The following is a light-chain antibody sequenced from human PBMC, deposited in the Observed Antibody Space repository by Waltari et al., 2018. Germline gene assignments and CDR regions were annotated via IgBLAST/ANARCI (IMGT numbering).Light chain of an antibody. J-gene: IGLJ3*02. Sequence: QSALPQPASVSGSPGQSIPISCTGTSSDVGGYNYVSWYQQHPGKAPKLMIYDVSNQPSGVSNRFSGSKSGNTASLTISGLQAEDEADYYCSSYTSSSTLVFGGGTKLTVL. CDR3: SSYTSSSTLV. V-gene: IGLV2-14*03. CDR2: DVS. CDR1: SSDVGGYNY.